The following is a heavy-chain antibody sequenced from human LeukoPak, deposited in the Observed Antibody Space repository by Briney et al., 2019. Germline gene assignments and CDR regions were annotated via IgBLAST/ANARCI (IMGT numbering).Heavy chain of an antibody. CDR1: GFTFSSYA. V-gene: IGHV3-23*01. CDR2: ISGSGGTT. D-gene: IGHD5-18*01. CDR3: AKVNEDTAMVFDY. J-gene: IGHJ4*02. Sequence: GGSLRLSCAASGFTFSSYAMSWVRQAPGKGLEWVSTISGSGGTTYYADSVKGRFTISRDNSKNTLFLQMNSLRAEGTAVYYCAKVNEDTAMVFDYWGQGTLVTVSS.